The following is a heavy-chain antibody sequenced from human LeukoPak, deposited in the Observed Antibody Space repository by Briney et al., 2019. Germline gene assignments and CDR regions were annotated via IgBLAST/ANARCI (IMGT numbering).Heavy chain of an antibody. D-gene: IGHD6-13*01. CDR1: GFTFSSYS. V-gene: IGHV3-21*01. J-gene: IGHJ4*02. Sequence: GGSLRLSCAASGFTFSSYSMNWVRQAPGKGLEWVSSISSSSSYIYYADSVKGRFTISRDNAKNSLYLQMNSLRAEDTAVYYCARDYVAAAAGKIPFDYWGQGTLVTVSS. CDR3: ARDYVAAAAGKIPFDY. CDR2: ISSSSSYI.